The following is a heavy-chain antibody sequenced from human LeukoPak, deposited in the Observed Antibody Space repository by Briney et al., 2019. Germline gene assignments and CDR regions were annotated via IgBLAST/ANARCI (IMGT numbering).Heavy chain of an antibody. Sequence: PSETLSLTCTVSGGSISSYYWSWIRQPPGKGLEWIGYIYYSGSTYYNPSLKSRVTISVDTSKNQFSLKLSSVTAADTAVYYCARVEMATIGGWFDPWGQGTLVTVSS. CDR1: GGSISSYY. CDR2: IYYSGST. D-gene: IGHD5-24*01. V-gene: IGHV4-59*08. CDR3: ARVEMATIGGWFDP. J-gene: IGHJ5*02.